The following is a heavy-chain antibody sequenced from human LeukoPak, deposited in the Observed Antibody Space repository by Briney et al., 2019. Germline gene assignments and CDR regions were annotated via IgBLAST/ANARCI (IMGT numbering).Heavy chain of an antibody. CDR3: ARRAYGSESYYSVPFDY. Sequence: SGPTLVKPTQTLTLTCTFSVFSLSTDGVGVGWIRQPPGKALEWLATIYWHDGKRYSPSLQSRLTITKDTSKNQVVLTLTNMDPVDTATYYCARRAYGSESYYSVPFDYWGQGTLVSVSS. CDR2: IYWHDGK. V-gene: IGHV2-5*01. D-gene: IGHD3-10*01. J-gene: IGHJ4*02. CDR1: VFSLSTDGVG.